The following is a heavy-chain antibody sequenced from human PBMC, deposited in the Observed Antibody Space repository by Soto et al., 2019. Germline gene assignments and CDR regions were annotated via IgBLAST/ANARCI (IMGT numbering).Heavy chain of an antibody. D-gene: IGHD6-19*01. Sequence: QVQLVESGGGVVQPGRSLRLSCAASGFTFSSYGMHWVRQAPGKGLEWVAVISYDGSNKYYADSVKGGLTIFRDNSKNTLYLQMNSLRGQDTAVYYCAKDNGSVWYWLRVGDASDIWGQGTMVTVSS. J-gene: IGHJ3*02. CDR2: ISYDGSNK. V-gene: IGHV3-30*18. CDR1: GFTFSSYG. CDR3: AKDNGSVWYWLRVGDASDI.